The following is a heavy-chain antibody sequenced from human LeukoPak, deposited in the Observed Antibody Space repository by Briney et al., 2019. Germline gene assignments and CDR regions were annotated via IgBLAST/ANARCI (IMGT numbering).Heavy chain of an antibody. CDR2: ISSSGSTI. D-gene: IGHD3-10*02. V-gene: IGHV3-48*03. CDR1: GFTSDDYG. Sequence: GGSLRLSCAASGFTSDDYGMSWVRQAPGKGLEWVSYISSSGSTIYYADSVKGRFTISRDNAKNSLYLQMNSLRAEDTAVYYCAELGITMIGGVWGKGTTVTISS. J-gene: IGHJ6*04. CDR3: AELGITMIGGV.